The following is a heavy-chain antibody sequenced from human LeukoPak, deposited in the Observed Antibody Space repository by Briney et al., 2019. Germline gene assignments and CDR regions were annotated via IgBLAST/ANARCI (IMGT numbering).Heavy chain of an antibody. J-gene: IGHJ1*01. Sequence: GGSLRLSCAASGFTFSNYAMSWVRQAPGKGLEWVSTTSSSGGGTYYADSVKGRFTISRDNSKDTLSLQMNSLRAEDTAVYYCARGIYGDYDHWGQGTLVTVST. CDR1: GFTFSNYA. D-gene: IGHD4-17*01. CDR3: ARGIYGDYDH. CDR2: TSSSGGGT. V-gene: IGHV3-23*01.